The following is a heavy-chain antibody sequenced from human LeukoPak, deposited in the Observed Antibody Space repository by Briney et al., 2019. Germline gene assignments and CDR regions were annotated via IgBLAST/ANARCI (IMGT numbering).Heavy chain of an antibody. D-gene: IGHD2-21*01. CDR1: GFTVSSNY. CDR2: ITSSGDDT. J-gene: IGHJ4*02. Sequence: GGSLRLSCAASGFTVSSNYMSWVRQTPGKGLEWVSVITSSGDDTYHADSVRGRFTISRDNSKNILYLQMNSLRAEDAAVYFCAKAPVTSCRGAYCYPFDSWGQGTLVTVSS. CDR3: AKAPVTSCRGAYCYPFDS. V-gene: IGHV3-23*01.